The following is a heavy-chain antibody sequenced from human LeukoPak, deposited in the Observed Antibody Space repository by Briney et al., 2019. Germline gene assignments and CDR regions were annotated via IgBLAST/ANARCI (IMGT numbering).Heavy chain of an antibody. D-gene: IGHD4-11*01. CDR1: GFTFSSYG. CDR2: ISYDGSNK. CDR3: AKEGAMTRYYFDY. J-gene: IGHJ4*02. Sequence: GRSLTLSCAASGFTFSSYGMDWVRQAPGKGLEWVAVISYDGSNKYYADSVKGRFTISRDNSKNTLYLQMNSLRAEDTAVYYCAKEGAMTRYYFDYWGQGTLVTVS. V-gene: IGHV3-30*18.